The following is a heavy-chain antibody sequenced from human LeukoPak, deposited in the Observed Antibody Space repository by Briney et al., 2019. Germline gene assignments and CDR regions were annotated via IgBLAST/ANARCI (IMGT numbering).Heavy chain of an antibody. CDR3: ARGYCSSTSCFYFDY. J-gene: IGHJ4*02. D-gene: IGHD2-2*01. CDR2: ISAYNGNT. V-gene: IGHV1-18*04. CDR1: GYTFTSYG. Sequence: HGASVKVPCKASGYTFTSYGISWVRQAPGQGLEWMGWISAYNGNTNYAQKLQGRVTMTTDTSTSTAYMELRCLRSDDTAVYYCARGYCSSTSCFYFDYWGQGTLVTVSS.